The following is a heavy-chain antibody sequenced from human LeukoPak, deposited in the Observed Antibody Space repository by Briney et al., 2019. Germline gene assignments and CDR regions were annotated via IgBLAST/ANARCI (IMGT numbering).Heavy chain of an antibody. D-gene: IGHD3-10*01. J-gene: IGHJ4*02. CDR2: IIPIFGTA. CDR1: GGTFSSYA. CDR3: ASGSGRSVARIRYYFDY. Sequence: ASVKVSCKASGGTFSSYAISWVRQAPGQGLEWMGGIIPIFGTANYAQKFQGRVTITTDESTSTAYMELSSLRSEDTAVYYCASGSGRSVARIRYYFDYWGQGTLVTVSS. V-gene: IGHV1-69*05.